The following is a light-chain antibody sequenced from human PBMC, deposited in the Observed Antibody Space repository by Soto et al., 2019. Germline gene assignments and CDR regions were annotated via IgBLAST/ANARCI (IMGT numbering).Light chain of an antibody. CDR3: SSYTSSSADV. CDR2: DVS. J-gene: IGLJ1*01. Sequence: QSALTQPASVSGSPGQSITISCTGTSSDVGGYNYVSWYQQHPGKAPKLMIYDVSNRPSGVSNRFSGSKSGNTASLTISGLQAEDEADYYCSSYTSSSADVXGPGTKVTVL. V-gene: IGLV2-14*01. CDR1: SSDVGGYNY.